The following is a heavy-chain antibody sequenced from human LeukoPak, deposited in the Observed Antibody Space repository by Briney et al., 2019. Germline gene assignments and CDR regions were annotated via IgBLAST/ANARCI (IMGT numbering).Heavy chain of an antibody. D-gene: IGHD3-16*01. CDR2: IIPIFGTA. V-gene: IGHV1-69*13. Sequence: SVKVSCKASGGTFSSYAISWVRQAPGQGLEWMGGIIPIFGTANYAQKFQGRVTITADESTSTAYMELSSLRSEDTAVYYCARVGLGELAGPNYFDYWGQGTLVTVSS. J-gene: IGHJ4*02. CDR3: ARVGLGELAGPNYFDY. CDR1: GGTFSSYA.